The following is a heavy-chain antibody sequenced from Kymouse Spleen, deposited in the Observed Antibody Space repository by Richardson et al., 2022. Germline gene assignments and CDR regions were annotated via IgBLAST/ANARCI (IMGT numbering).Heavy chain of an antibody. V-gene: IGHV4-39*01. Sequence: QLQLQESGPGLVKPSETLSLTCTVSGGSISSSSYYWGWIRQPPGKGLEWIGSIYYSGSTYYNPSLKSRVTISVDTSKNQFSLKLSSVTAADTAVYYCARRRYYDILTGYGFDYWGQGTLVTVSS. D-gene: IGHD3-9*01. CDR2: IYYSGST. CDR1: GGSISSSSYY. CDR3: ARRRYYDILTGYGFDY. J-gene: IGHJ4*02.